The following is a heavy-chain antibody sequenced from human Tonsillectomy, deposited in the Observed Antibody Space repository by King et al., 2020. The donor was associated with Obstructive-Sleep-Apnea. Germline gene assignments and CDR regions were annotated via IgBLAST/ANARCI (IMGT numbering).Heavy chain of an antibody. V-gene: IGHV3-21*01. CDR2: ISSSSSYI. D-gene: IGHD1-1*01. Sequence: VQLVESGGGLVKPGGSLRLSCAASGFTFSSYSMNWVRQAPGKGLEWVSSISSSSSYIYYADSVKGRFTISRDNAKNSLYLQMNSLRAEDTAVYYCARDGGRYNWNDAPPYLDDWGQGTLVTVSS. J-gene: IGHJ4*02. CDR3: ARDGGRYNWNDAPPYLDD. CDR1: GFTFSSYS.